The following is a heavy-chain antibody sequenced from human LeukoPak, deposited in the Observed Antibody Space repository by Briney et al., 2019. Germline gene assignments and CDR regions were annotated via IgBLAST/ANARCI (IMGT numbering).Heavy chain of an antibody. J-gene: IGHJ3*02. CDR3: ARDKWEPRYAFDI. V-gene: IGHV4-39*07. Sequence: SETLSLTCTVSGGSINSGANYWAWISQPPGKGLEWIGTIYYSGSTYYNPSLNSQVTMSLDTSKNQFSLKLSPVTDADTAVYYCARDKWEPRYAFDIWGQGTMVTVSS. CDR1: GGSINSGANY. CDR2: IYYSGST. D-gene: IGHD1-26*01.